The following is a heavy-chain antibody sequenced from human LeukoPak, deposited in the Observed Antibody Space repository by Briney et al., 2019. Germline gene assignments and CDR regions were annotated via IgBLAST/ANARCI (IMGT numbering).Heavy chain of an antibody. CDR3: WTMARLPGIAAAVPPKYYFDY. Sequence: GGSLRLSCAASGFTFSSYAMSWVRQAPGKGLEWVSAISGSGGSTYYADSVKGRFTISRDNSKNTLYLQMNSLRAEDTAVYYCWTMARLPGIAAAVPPKYYFDYWGQGTLVTVSS. CDR2: ISGSGGST. CDR1: GFTFSSYA. V-gene: IGHV3-23*01. D-gene: IGHD6-13*01. J-gene: IGHJ4*02.